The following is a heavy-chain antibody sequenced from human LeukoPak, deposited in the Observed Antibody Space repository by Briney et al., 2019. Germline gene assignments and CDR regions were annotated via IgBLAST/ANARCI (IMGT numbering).Heavy chain of an antibody. CDR1: GVSFHDYY. CDR3: TRMTTGHDY. D-gene: IGHD4-17*01. J-gene: IGHJ4*02. CDR2: INHSGYT. V-gene: IGHV4-34*01. Sequence: SETLSLTCAVSGVSFHDYYWAWVRQTPGKGLEWIGEINHSGYTNDSPSLKSRVTLSIDTSRKQFSLNLRSVTVAGAGTYYCTRMTTGHDYWGQGTLVTVSS.